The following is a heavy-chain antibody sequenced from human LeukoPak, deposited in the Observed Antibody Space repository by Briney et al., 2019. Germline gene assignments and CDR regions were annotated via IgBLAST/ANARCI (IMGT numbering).Heavy chain of an antibody. D-gene: IGHD1-26*01. J-gene: IGHJ4*02. CDR1: GFTFSSYS. CDR3: ARDRDSGSHKIDY. CDR2: ISSTSSTL. Sequence: GGSLRLSCAASGFTFSSYSMNWVRQAPGKGLEWVSYISSTSSTLYYADSVKGQFTISRDNAKNSLYLQMNSLRAEDTAVYYCARDRDSGSHKIDYWGQGTLVTVSS. V-gene: IGHV3-48*04.